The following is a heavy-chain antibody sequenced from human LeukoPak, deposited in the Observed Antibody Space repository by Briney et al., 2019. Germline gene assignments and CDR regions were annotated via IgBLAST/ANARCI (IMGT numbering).Heavy chain of an antibody. J-gene: IGHJ5*02. D-gene: IGHD6-19*01. CDR3: ASGAVAPYSLNWFDP. Sequence: GASVKVSCKASGGTFSSYAISWVRQAPGQGLEWMGRIIPILGIANYAQKFQGRVTITADKSTSTAYMELSSLRSEDTAVYYCASGAVAPYSLNWFDPWGQGTLVTVSS. CDR2: IIPILGIA. V-gene: IGHV1-69*04. CDR1: GGTFSSYA.